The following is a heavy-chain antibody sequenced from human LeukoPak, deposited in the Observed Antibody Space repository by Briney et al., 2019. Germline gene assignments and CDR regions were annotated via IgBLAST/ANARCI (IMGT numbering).Heavy chain of an antibody. J-gene: IGHJ6*03. D-gene: IGHD6-13*01. V-gene: IGHV4-61*02. Sequence: PSQTLSLTCTVSGGSISSGSYYWSWIRQPAGKGLEWIGRIYTSGSTNYNPSLKSRVTISVDTSKNQFSLKLSSVTAADTAVYYCARVSSRIEPIAAAGQYYYYYYMDVWGKGTTVTISS. CDR3: ARVSSRIEPIAAAGQYYYYYYMDV. CDR1: GGSISSGSYY. CDR2: IYTSGST.